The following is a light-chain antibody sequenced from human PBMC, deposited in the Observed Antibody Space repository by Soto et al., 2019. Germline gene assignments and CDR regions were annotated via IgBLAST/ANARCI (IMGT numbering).Light chain of an antibody. Sequence: QMTQSPSTLSASEGDRVTITCWASQSVGSWLAWHQQKPGRAPKVLVYKASNLQDGVPSRLSGSGSGTEFTLTISSLQPDDVATYFCHQYSRYPWTFGQGTKVEIK. CDR1: QSVGSW. CDR2: KAS. J-gene: IGKJ1*01. V-gene: IGKV1-5*03. CDR3: HQYSRYPWT.